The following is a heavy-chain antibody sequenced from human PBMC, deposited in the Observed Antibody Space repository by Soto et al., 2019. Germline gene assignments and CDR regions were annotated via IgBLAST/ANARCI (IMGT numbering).Heavy chain of an antibody. CDR2: IYYSGST. Sequence: SETLSLTCTVSGGSISSYYWSWIRQPPGKGLEWIGYIYYSGSTNYNPSLKSRVTISVDTSKNQFSLKLSSVTAADTAVYYCARGSATKRIAAAGILMDVWGKGTTVTVSS. V-gene: IGHV4-59*12. CDR1: GGSISSYY. CDR3: ARGSATKRIAAAGILMDV. D-gene: IGHD6-13*01. J-gene: IGHJ6*03.